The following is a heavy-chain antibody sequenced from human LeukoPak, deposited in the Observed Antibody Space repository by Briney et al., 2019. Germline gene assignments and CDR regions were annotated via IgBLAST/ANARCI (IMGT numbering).Heavy chain of an antibody. CDR2: ISFDGSVI. D-gene: IGHD1-26*01. CDR3: VRHFRGFGM. Sequence: GGSLSLSCAAPGFSFSEYAIHWVRQAPGKGLEWVAVISFDGSVIDYAESVKGRVTISRDNSKSTLYLQMDGLRLEDRAVYYCVRHFRGFGMWGQGTMVTVSS. CDR1: GFSFSEYA. J-gene: IGHJ3*02. V-gene: IGHV3-30*04.